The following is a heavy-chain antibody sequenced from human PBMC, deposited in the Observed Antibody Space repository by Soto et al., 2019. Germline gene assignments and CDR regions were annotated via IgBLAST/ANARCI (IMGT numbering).Heavy chain of an antibody. CDR1: GYTFSNFW. V-gene: IGHV5-51*01. D-gene: IGHD6-13*01. CDR3: ARSPRSSPYFDY. Sequence: GESLKISCQCSGYTFSNFWIAWVRQLPGKGLEWMGIIYPGDYETRYSPSFHGKVTISADRSIGTAYLQWSSLEASDSAFYFCARSPRSSPYFDYWGPGALVTVSS. J-gene: IGHJ4*02. CDR2: IYPGDYET.